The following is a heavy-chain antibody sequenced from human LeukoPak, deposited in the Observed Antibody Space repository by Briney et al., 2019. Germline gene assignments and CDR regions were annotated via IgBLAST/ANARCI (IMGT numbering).Heavy chain of an antibody. J-gene: IGHJ4*02. Sequence: GGALRLSCAAPGFPLSSNYMSWVRQAPGKGFEWGSIIYSAGSTYYTDSVKGRFTISRDNAKNSLYLQMNSLRAEDTAVYYCARSGYSYGSYCFDYWGEGTLVSVSS. CDR3: ARSGYSYGSYCFDY. CDR1: GFPLSSNY. V-gene: IGHV3-66*01. CDR2: IYSAGST. D-gene: IGHD5-18*01.